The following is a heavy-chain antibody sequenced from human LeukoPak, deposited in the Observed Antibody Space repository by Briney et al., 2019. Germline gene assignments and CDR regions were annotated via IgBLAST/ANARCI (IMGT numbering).Heavy chain of an antibody. CDR1: GFTFSNSW. V-gene: IGHV3-15*01. CDR3: TTALSYSSGWYFDY. CDR2: IKSKTDGGTT. Sequence: GGSLRLSCAASGFTFSNSWMSWVRQAPGKGLEWVGRIKSKTDGGTTDYAAPVKGRFTISRDDSKNTLYLQMNSLKTEDTAVYYCTTALSYSSGWYFDYWGQGTLVTVSS. J-gene: IGHJ4*02. D-gene: IGHD6-19*01.